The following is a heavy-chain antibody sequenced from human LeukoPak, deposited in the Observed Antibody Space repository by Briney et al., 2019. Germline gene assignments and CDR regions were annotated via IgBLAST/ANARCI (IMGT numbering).Heavy chain of an antibody. Sequence: PSGTLRLSCAASGFTFSDYYMSWIRQAPGTGLEWVSYINISSSYTNYADSVKGRFTISRDSAKNSLYLQMNSLRAEDTAVYYCASDQDSGWYEWGQGTLVTVS. CDR2: INISSSYT. V-gene: IGHV3-11*06. J-gene: IGHJ4*02. D-gene: IGHD6-19*01. CDR3: ASDQDSGWYE. CDR1: GFTFSDYY.